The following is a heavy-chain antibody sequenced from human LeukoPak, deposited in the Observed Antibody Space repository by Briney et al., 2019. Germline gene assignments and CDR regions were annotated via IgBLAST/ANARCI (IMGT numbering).Heavy chain of an antibody. Sequence: PSETLSLTCAVYGGSFSGYYWSWIRQPPGKGLEWIGEINHSGSTNYNPSLKSRVTISEDTSKNQVSLKLSSVTAADTAVYYCAREGFGELLPENWYFDLWGRGTLVTVSS. CDR2: INHSGST. CDR1: GGSFSGYY. V-gene: IGHV4-34*01. J-gene: IGHJ2*01. D-gene: IGHD3-10*01. CDR3: AREGFGELLPENWYFDL.